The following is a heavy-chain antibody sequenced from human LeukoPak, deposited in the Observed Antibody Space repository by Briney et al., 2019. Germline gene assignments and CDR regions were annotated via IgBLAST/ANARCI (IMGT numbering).Heavy chain of an antibody. V-gene: IGHV3-23*01. CDR3: ARVGRGSYLL. J-gene: IGHJ4*02. CDR2: ISGSGGST. CDR1: GFTFSNAW. D-gene: IGHD1-26*01. Sequence: GGSLRLSCAASGFTFSNAWMSWVRQAPGKGLEWVSAISGSGGSTYYADSVKGRFTISRHNSKNTLYLQMNSLRAEDTAVYYCARVGRGSYLLWGQGTLVTVSS.